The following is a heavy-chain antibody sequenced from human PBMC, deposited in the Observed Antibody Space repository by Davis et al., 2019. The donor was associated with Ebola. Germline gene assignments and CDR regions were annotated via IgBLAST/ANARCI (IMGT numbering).Heavy chain of an antibody. CDR2: IIPIFGTA. CDR3: ATAHYYDSSGYYYGYFQH. J-gene: IGHJ1*01. Sequence: AASVKVSCKASGGTFISYAISWVRQAPGQGLEWMGGIIPIFGTANYAQKFQGRVTMTEDTSTDTAYMELSSLRSEDTAVYYCATAHYYDSSGYYYGYFQHWGQGTLVTVSS. V-gene: IGHV1-69*06. CDR1: GGTFISYA. D-gene: IGHD3-22*01.